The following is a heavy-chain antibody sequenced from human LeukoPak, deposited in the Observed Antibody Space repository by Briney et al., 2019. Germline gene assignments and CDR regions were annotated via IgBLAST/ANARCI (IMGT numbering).Heavy chain of an antibody. J-gene: IGHJ5*02. CDR2: ISASGGST. CDR3: AKTPTDDFWSGYYNKWFDP. CDR1: GFTFSSYA. D-gene: IGHD3-3*01. Sequence: PGGSLRLSCAASGFTFSSYAMSWVRQAPGKGLEWVSAISASGGSTYYADSVKGRFTISRDNSKNTLYMQMNSLRAEDTAIYYCAKTPTDDFWSGYYNKWFDPWGQGTLVTVSS. V-gene: IGHV3-23*01.